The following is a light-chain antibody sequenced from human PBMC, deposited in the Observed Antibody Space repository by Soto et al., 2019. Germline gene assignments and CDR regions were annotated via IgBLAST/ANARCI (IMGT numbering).Light chain of an antibody. CDR1: QTISSTY. CDR3: QQYNNWPLT. V-gene: IGKV3D-15*01. CDR2: DAS. Sequence: EIVLTQSPGTLSLSPGDRATLSCRASQTISSTYLVWYQQKPGQAPRLLIYDASTRATGFPARFSGSGSGTEFTLTISSLQSEDFAVYYCQQYNNWPLTFGGGTKVDIK. J-gene: IGKJ4*01.